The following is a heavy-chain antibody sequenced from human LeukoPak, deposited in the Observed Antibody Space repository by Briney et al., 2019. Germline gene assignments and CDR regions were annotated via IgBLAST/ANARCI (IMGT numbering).Heavy chain of an antibody. J-gene: IGHJ4*02. D-gene: IGHD3-22*01. CDR3: AKAIYYDSSGYSDY. Sequence: GGSLRLSCAASGFTFSSYGMHWVRQAPGKGLEWVAVIWYDGSNKYYADSVKGRFTISRDNSKNTLYLQMNSLRAEDTAVYYCAKAIYYDSSGYSDYWGQGTLVTVPS. V-gene: IGHV3-33*06. CDR2: IWYDGSNK. CDR1: GFTFSSYG.